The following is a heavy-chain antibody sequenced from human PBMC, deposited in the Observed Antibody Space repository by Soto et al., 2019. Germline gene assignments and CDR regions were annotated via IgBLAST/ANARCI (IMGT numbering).Heavy chain of an antibody. CDR1: GFTFYTYG. D-gene: IGHD6-13*01. CDR3: AKAGGAAGTVDYFDY. Sequence: GGSLRLSCAASGFTFYTYGMHWVRQVPGKGLQWVAIIWYDGGTKYYADSVRGRFTVSRDNSKNTLYLQMNSLRDEDTAVYYCAKAGGAAGTVDYFDYWGQGTLVTVSS. J-gene: IGHJ4*02. CDR2: IWYDGGTK. V-gene: IGHV3-33*06.